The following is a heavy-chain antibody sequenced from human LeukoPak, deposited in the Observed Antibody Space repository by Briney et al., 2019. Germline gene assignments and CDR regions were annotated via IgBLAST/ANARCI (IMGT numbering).Heavy chain of an antibody. CDR3: AKESVFLFVDP. J-gene: IGHJ5*02. CDR1: GFTSSSYA. Sequence: KSGGSLRLSCAASGFTSSSYAMSWVRQAPGKGLEWVATIVSDGYKAYYADSVKGRFAISRDNSQNTVHLQMNSLRAEDTATYYSAKESVFLFVDPWGQGALVTVSS. V-gene: IGHV3-23*01. CDR2: IVSDGYKA. D-gene: IGHD5/OR15-5a*01.